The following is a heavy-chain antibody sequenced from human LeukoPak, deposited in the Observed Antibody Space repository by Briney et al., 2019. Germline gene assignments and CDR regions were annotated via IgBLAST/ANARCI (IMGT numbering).Heavy chain of an antibody. Sequence: SQTLSLTCTVSGGSISSSSYYWGWIRQPPGKGLEWIARIYYSESTYYNPSLKSRVTRSVDTSKTPFSRTLRSVTAAAPAVYFCARHGVGWRRFFDYWGQGNLVTVST. CDR3: ARHGVGWRRFFDY. J-gene: IGHJ4*02. CDR1: GGSISSSSYY. CDR2: IYYSEST. V-gene: IGHV4-39*01. D-gene: IGHD5-12*01.